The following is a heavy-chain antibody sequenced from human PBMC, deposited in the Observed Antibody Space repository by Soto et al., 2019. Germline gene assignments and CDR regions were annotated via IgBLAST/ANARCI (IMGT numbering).Heavy chain of an antibody. V-gene: IGHV4-59*08. CDR3: ARQGFGQLHGLVDV. CDR2: IHHSGST. J-gene: IGHJ6*02. D-gene: IGHD3-10*01. CDR1: GGSITSHY. Sequence: QVQLQESGPGLVKPSGTLSLTCSVSGGSITSHYCSWFRQPPGKGLEWIGYIHHSGSTSYNPSLKSRVTMSVDTSKNQFSLKVSSVTAADTALYYCARQGFGQLHGLVDVWGPGTTVTVSS.